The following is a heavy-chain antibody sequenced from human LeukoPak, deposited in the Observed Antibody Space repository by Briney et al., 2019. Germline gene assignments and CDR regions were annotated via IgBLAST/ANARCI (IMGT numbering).Heavy chain of an antibody. CDR2: ISSSGSTI. V-gene: IGHV3-11*04. CDR3: ARERIQWTDAFDI. Sequence: GGSLRLSCAASGFTFSDYYMSWIRQAPGKGLEWVSYISSSGSTIYYADSVKGRFTISRDNAKNSLYLQMNSLRAEDTAVYYCARERIQWTDAFDIWGQGTMVTVSS. CDR1: GFTFSDYY. D-gene: IGHD5-12*01. J-gene: IGHJ3*02.